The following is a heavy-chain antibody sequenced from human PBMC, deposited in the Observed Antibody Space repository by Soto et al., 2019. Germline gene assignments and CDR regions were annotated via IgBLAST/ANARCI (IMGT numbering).Heavy chain of an antibody. Sequence: EVQLVESGGGLVKPGGSLRLSCAASGFTFCNAWMSWVRQAPGKGLEWVGRIKSKTDGGTTDYAAPVKGRFTISRDDSKNTLYLQMNSLKTEDTAVYYCTTYSSSWTRFFDYWGQGTLVTVSS. CDR3: TTYSSSWTRFFDY. V-gene: IGHV3-15*01. J-gene: IGHJ4*02. CDR2: IKSKTDGGTT. CDR1: GFTFCNAW. D-gene: IGHD6-13*01.